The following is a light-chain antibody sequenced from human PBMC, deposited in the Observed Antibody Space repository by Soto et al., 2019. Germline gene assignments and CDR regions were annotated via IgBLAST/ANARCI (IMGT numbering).Light chain of an antibody. CDR2: TAS. CDR1: QGISTY. V-gene: IGKV1-39*01. CDR3: QQNYNAPLT. J-gene: IGKJ4*01. Sequence: DIQMTQSPSSLSASVGDRVTVTCRSSQGISTYLSWYQQKPGKAPKLLIYTASSLQSGIPSRFSGSGSGTDFTLTISSLQPEDFATYYCQQNYNAPLTFGGGTKVDI.